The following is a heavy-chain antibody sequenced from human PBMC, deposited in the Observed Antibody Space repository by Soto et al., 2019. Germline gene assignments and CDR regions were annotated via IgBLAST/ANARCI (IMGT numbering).Heavy chain of an antibody. J-gene: IGHJ5*02. CDR2: ISYDGSNK. CDR1: GFTFSSYG. CDR3: AKIGITVAHNWFDP. Sequence: GGSLRLSCAASGFTFSSYGMHWVRQAPGKGLEWVAVISYDGSNKYYAAPVKRRFIISRDNSKNTLYLQMNSLRAEDTAVYYCAKIGITVAHNWFDPWGQGTLVTVSS. D-gene: IGHD4-17*01. V-gene: IGHV3-30*18.